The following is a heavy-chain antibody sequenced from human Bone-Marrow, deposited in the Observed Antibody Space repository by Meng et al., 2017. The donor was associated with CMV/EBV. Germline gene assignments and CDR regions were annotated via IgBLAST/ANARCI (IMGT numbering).Heavy chain of an antibody. D-gene: IGHD2-15*01. J-gene: IGHJ4*02. Sequence: ASVKVSCKASGYTFTGYYMNWVRQAPGQGLEWMGWINPNSGGTNYAQKFQGRVTMTRDTSISTAYMELSRLRSDDTAVYYCARVSGYCSGGTCPFAYWGQGPRVTGSS. CDR2: INPNSGGT. V-gene: IGHV1-2*02. CDR1: GYTFTGYY. CDR3: ARVSGYCSGGTCPFAY.